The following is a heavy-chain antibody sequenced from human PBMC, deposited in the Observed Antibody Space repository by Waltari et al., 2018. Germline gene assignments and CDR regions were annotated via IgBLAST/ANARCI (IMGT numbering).Heavy chain of an antibody. V-gene: IGHV4-59*01. D-gene: IGHD3-22*01. CDR3: AGWYYYDSSGYPGAWFDP. CDR2: IYYSGST. J-gene: IGHJ5*02. Sequence: QVQLQESGPGLVKPSETLSLTCTVSGGSISSYYWSWIRQPPGKGLEWIGYIYYSGSTNYNPSLKSRVTISVDTSKNQFSLKLSSVTAADTAVYYCAGWYYYDSSGYPGAWFDPWGQGTLVTVSS. CDR1: GGSISSYY.